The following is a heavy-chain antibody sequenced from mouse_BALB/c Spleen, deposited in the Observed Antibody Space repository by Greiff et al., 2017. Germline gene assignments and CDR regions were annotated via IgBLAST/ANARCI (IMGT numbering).Heavy chain of an antibody. CDR2: ISSGSSTI. V-gene: IGHV5-17*02. J-gene: IGHJ2*01. D-gene: IGHD1-1*01. Sequence: EVKVVESGGGLVQPGGSRKLSCAASGFTFSSFGMHWVRQAPEKGLEWVAYISSGSSTIYYADTVKGRFTISRDNPKNTLFLQMTSLRSEDTAMYYCARGADYSYYFDYWGQGTTLTVSS. CDR1: GFTFSSFG. CDR3: ARGADYSYYFDY.